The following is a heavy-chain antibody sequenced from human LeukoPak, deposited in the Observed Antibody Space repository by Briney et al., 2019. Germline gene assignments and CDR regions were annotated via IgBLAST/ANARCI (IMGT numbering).Heavy chain of an antibody. CDR2: IYYSGST. CDR3: ARLVSGCLDY. V-gene: IGHV4-39*01. D-gene: IGHD6-19*01. CDR1: GGSISSSSYY. Sequence: SGTLSLTCTVSGGSISSSSYYWGWIRQPPGKGLEWIGSIYYSGSTYYNPSLKSRVTISVDTSKNQFSLKLSSVTAAETAVYYCARLVSGCLDYWGQGTLVTVSS. J-gene: IGHJ4*02.